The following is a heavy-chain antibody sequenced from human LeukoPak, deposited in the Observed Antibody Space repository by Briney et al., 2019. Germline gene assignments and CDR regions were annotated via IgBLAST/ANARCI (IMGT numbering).Heavy chain of an antibody. CDR3: VLECSGGSCYSYFDY. CDR1: GYSFTSNY. V-gene: IGHV1-69*13. D-gene: IGHD2-15*01. CDR2: IIPIFGTA. J-gene: IGHJ4*02. Sequence: GASVKVSCKASGYSFTSNYIHWVRQAPGQGLEWMGGIIPIFGTANYAQKFQGRVTITADESTSTAYMELSSLRSGDTAVYYCVLECSGGSCYSYFDYWGQGTLVTVSS.